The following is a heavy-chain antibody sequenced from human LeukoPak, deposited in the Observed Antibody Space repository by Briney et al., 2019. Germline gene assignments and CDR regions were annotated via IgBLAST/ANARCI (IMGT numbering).Heavy chain of an antibody. J-gene: IGHJ6*02. CDR2: INHSGST. D-gene: IGHD2-21*02. Sequence: PSETLSLTCAVYGGSFSGYYWSWIRQPPGKGLEWIGEINHSGSTNYSPSLKSRVTISVDTSKNQFSVKLSSVIAADTAVYYCARLGDNGGIRGYGVDVWGQGTTVTVSS. CDR3: ARLGDNGGIRGYGVDV. V-gene: IGHV4-34*01. CDR1: GGSFSGYY.